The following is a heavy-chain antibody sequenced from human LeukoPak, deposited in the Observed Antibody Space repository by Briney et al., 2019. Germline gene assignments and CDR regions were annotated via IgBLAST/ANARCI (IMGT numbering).Heavy chain of an antibody. CDR3: AREDLDGSGSYNWFDP. Sequence: GGSLRLSCAASGFTVSSNYMSWVRQAPGKGLGWVSVIYSGGSTYYADSVKGRFTISRDNSKNTLYLQMNSLRAEDTAVYYCAREDLDGSGSYNWFDPWGQGTLVTVSS. D-gene: IGHD3-10*01. J-gene: IGHJ5*02. CDR1: GFTVSSNY. V-gene: IGHV3-53*01. CDR2: IYSGGST.